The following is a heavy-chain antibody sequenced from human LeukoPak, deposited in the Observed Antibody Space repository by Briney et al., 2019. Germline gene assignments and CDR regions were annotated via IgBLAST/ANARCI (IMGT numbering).Heavy chain of an antibody. CDR3: ARVAGSGWWNYYYYGMDV. V-gene: IGHV1-18*01. CDR2: ISAYNGNT. CDR1: GYTFTSYG. Sequence: ASVKVSCKASGYTFTSYGISWVRQAPGQGLEWMGWISAYNGNTNYAQKLQGRVTMTTDTSTSTAYMELRSLRSEDTAVYYCARVAGSGWWNYYYYGMDVWGQGTTVTVSS. D-gene: IGHD6-19*01. J-gene: IGHJ6*02.